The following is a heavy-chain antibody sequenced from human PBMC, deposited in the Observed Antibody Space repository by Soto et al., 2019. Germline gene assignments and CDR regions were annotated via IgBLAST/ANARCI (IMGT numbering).Heavy chain of an antibody. CDR2: ISSSSSYI. D-gene: IGHD6-19*01. CDR3: AKEQWLATGGY. V-gene: IGHV3-21*04. CDR1: GFTFSSYS. Sequence: PGGSLRLSCAASGFTFSSYSMNWVRQAPGKGLEWVSSISSSSSYIYYADSVKGRFTISRDNAKNSLYLQMKSLRAEDTALYYCAKEQWLATGGYWGQGTLVTVSS. J-gene: IGHJ4*02.